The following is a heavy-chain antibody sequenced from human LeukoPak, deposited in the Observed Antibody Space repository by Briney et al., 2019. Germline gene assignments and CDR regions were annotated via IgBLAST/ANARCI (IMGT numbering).Heavy chain of an antibody. Sequence: GGSLRLSCAASGFTVSSNYMSSVRQAPGKGLEWVSVIYSGGSTYYADSVKGRFTISRDNSKNTVYLLMNILRDEDTAVYYCARDRSYGSDKNGPHKVWGQGTTVIVSS. CDR2: IYSGGST. D-gene: IGHD3-10*01. CDR1: GFTVSSNY. V-gene: IGHV3-53*01. J-gene: IGHJ6*02. CDR3: ARDRSYGSDKNGPHKV.